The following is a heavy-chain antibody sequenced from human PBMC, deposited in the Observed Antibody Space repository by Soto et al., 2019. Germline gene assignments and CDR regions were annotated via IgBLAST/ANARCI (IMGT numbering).Heavy chain of an antibody. J-gene: IGHJ4*02. V-gene: IGHV4-4*02. Sequence: SETLSLTCAFSCGSIISSNWWSWVRQPPGKGLEWIGEIYHSGSTNYNPSLKSRVTISVDKSKNQFSLKLSSVTAADTAVYYCARHSSSPHFDYWGQGTLVTVSS. CDR3: ARHSSSPHFDY. CDR1: CGSIISSNW. D-gene: IGHD6-6*01. CDR2: IYHSGST.